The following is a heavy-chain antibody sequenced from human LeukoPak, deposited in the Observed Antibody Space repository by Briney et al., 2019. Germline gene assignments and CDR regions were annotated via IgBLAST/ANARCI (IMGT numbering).Heavy chain of an antibody. D-gene: IGHD2-2*01. CDR1: GFTFSDHY. CDR3: ARVGHSTYDD. Sequence: RGSLRLSCAASGFTFSDHYMDWVRQAPGKGLEWVGRSRDKPSSYTTEYAASVKGRFTISRDDSKNSLYLQMNSLKTEDTAVYYCARVGHSTYDDWGQGTLVTVSS. V-gene: IGHV3-72*01. CDR2: SRDKPSSYTT. J-gene: IGHJ4*02.